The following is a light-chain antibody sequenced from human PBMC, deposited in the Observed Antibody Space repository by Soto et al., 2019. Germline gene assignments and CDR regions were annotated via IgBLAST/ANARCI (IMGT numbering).Light chain of an antibody. Sequence: ETVLTQSPGTLSLSPGERATLSCRASQSVAISYLAWYQQKPGQAPRLLIYGASSRATGIPDRFSGGGSGTDFTLTIGSLEPEDFAVYYCQQRSNLPPTFGQGTRLEIK. CDR1: QSVAISY. J-gene: IGKJ5*01. CDR3: QQRSNLPPT. CDR2: GAS. V-gene: IGKV3D-20*02.